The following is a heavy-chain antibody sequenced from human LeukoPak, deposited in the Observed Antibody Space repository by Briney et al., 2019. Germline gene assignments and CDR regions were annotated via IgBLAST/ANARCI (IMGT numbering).Heavy chain of an antibody. Sequence: KTGGSLRLSCAASGFSFSTYSMNWVRQAPGKGLEWVSSISSSSSYIYYADSVRGRFTISRDNAKNSLYLQMNSLRAEDTAVYYCASSYYYGSGSYYNSDYWGQGTLVTVSS. V-gene: IGHV3-21*01. CDR2: ISSSSSYI. CDR3: ASSYYYGSGSYYNSDY. D-gene: IGHD3-10*01. CDR1: GFSFSTYS. J-gene: IGHJ4*02.